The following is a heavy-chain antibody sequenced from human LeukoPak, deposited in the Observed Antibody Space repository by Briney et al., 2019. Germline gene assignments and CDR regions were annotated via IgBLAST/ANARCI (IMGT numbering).Heavy chain of an antibody. J-gene: IGHJ4*02. CDR3: ARDGRLVRGVVTD. V-gene: IGHV3-7*01. CDR1: GYSISNGYY. Sequence: ETLSLTCTVCGYSISNGYYWGWIRQPPGKGLEWVANIKQDGSEKYYVDSVKGRFTISRDNAKNSLYLQMDSLRAEDTAVYYCARDGRLVRGVVTDWGQGTLVTVSS. D-gene: IGHD3-10*01. CDR2: IKQDGSEK.